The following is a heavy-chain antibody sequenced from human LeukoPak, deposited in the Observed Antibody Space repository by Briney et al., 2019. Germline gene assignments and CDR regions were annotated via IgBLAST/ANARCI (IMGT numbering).Heavy chain of an antibody. J-gene: IGHJ4*02. V-gene: IGHV1-18*01. CDR3: ARDRSGAPSGYYDFWSGYPQTPSFDY. Sequence: ASMTVSCNASGNTFTSYGISWVRQAPGQGLEWMGWISAYNGNTNYAQKLQGRVTMTTDTSTSTAYMELRGLRSDDTAVYYCARDRSGAPSGYYDFWSGYPQTPSFDYWGQGTLVTVSS. D-gene: IGHD3-3*01. CDR1: GNTFTSYG. CDR2: ISAYNGNT.